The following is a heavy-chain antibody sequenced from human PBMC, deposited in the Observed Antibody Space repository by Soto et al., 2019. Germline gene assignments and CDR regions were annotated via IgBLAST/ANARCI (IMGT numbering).Heavy chain of an antibody. D-gene: IGHD2-8*01. J-gene: IGHJ6*02. V-gene: IGHV3-23*01. Sequence: VQLLESGGGFIHPGGSLRLSCAASGSSFSSFAMNWVRQAPGKGLEWVSIISGSADSTFYADSVKGRFTISRDNSKSTLYLQINSLRAEDTAVYYCAKTRGAMIYAISVYGMDVWGQGTTVTVSS. CDR2: ISGSADST. CDR1: GSSFSSFA. CDR3: AKTRGAMIYAISVYGMDV.